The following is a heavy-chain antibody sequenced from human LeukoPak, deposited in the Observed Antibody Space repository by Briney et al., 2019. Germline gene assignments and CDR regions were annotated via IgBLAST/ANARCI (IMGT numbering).Heavy chain of an antibody. J-gene: IGHJ4*02. CDR1: GFTFSSYA. D-gene: IGHD3-22*01. CDR3: AKGNADYYDSSGYYYDGGFDY. Sequence: QPGGSLRLSCAASGFTFSSYAMHWVRQAPGKGLEWVAVISYDGSNKYYADSVKGRFTISRDNSKNTLYLQMNSLRAEDTAVYYCAKGNADYYDSSGYYYDGGFDYWGQGTLVTVSS. CDR2: ISYDGSNK. V-gene: IGHV3-30-3*01.